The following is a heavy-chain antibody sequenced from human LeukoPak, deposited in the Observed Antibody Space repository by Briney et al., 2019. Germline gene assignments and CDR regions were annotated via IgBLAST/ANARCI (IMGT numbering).Heavy chain of an antibody. D-gene: IGHD6-19*01. CDR2: ISWNSGSI. CDR1: GFTFDDCA. V-gene: IGHV3-9*03. J-gene: IGHJ6*03. Sequence: PGRSLRLSCAASGFTFDDCAMHWVRQAPGKGLEWVSGISWNSGSIGYADSVKGRFTISRDNAKNSLYLQMNSLRAEDMALYYCAKDKGAVAGYYMDVWGKGTTVTVSS. CDR3: AKDKGAVAGYYMDV.